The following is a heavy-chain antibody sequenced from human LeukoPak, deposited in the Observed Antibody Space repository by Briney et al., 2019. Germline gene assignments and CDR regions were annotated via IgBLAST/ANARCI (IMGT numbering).Heavy chain of an antibody. J-gene: IGHJ4*02. V-gene: IGHV4-59*08. CDR1: GGSISSYY. CDR3: ARKGDYGDFYFDY. D-gene: IGHD4-17*01. Sequence: SETLSLTCTVSGGSISSYYWSWIRQPPGKGLEWIGYIYYSGSTNYNPSLKSRVTISVDTSMNQFSLKLSSVTAADTAVYYCARKGDYGDFYFDYWGQGTLVTVSS. CDR2: IYYSGST.